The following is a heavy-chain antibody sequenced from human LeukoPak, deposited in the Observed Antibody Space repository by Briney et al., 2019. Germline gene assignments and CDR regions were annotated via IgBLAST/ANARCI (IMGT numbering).Heavy chain of an antibody. D-gene: IGHD6-13*01. CDR3: AKDTLAAAGRYYYYGMDV. CDR2: ISWNSGSI. V-gene: IGHV3-9*01. CDR1: GFTFDDYA. J-gene: IGHJ6*02. Sequence: PGRSLRLSCAASGFTFDDYAMHWVRQAPGKGLEWVSGISWNSGSIGYADSVKGRFTIPRDNAKNSLYLQMNSLRAEDTALYYCAKDTLAAAGRYYYYGMDVWGQGTTVTVSS.